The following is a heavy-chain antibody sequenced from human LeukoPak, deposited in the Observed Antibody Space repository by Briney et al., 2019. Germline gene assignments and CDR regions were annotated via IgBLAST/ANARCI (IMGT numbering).Heavy chain of an antibody. Sequence: RSQTLSLTCTVSGGSISSGGYFWTWIRQHPGKALEWIGYIYYSGSTYYNPSLKSRVTISVDTSKNQFSLKLSSVTAADTAVYYCARFPYSGYDYWYFDLWGRGTLVTVSS. J-gene: IGHJ2*01. CDR1: GGSISSGGYF. V-gene: IGHV4-31*03. D-gene: IGHD5-12*01. CDR2: IYYSGST. CDR3: ARFPYSGYDYWYFDL.